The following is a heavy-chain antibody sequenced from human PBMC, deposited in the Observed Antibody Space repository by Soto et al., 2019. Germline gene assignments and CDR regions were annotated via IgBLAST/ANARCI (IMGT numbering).Heavy chain of an antibody. CDR1: GYTFTGYY. V-gene: IGHV1-2*04. CDR2: INPNSGGT. Sequence: ASVKVSCKASGYTFTGYYMHWVRQAPGQGLEWMGWINPNSGGTNYAQKFQGWVTMTRDTSISTAYMELSRLRSDDTAVYYCARVSSAVAGTAAYGMDVWGQGTTVTVSS. J-gene: IGHJ6*02. D-gene: IGHD6-19*01. CDR3: ARVSSAVAGTAAYGMDV.